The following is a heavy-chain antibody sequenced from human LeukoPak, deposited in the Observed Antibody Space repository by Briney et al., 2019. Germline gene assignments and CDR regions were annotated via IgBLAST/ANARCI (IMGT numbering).Heavy chain of an antibody. CDR2: IKGDGSEK. CDR1: GFTFSNYW. J-gene: IGHJ4*02. CDR3: TRDPLRRFDY. V-gene: IGHV3-7*03. D-gene: IGHD3-9*01. Sequence: GGSLRLSCAASGFTFSNYWMSWVRQAPGKGLEWVANIKGDGSEKYHVDSVKGRFTISRDNGKNSLYLQMNSLRAEDTAVYYCTRDPLRRFDYWGQGTLVTVSS.